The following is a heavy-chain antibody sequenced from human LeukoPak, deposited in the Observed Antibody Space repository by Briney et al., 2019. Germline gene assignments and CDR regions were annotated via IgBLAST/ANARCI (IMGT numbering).Heavy chain of an antibody. CDR2: IHPSGST. D-gene: IGHD3-10*01. V-gene: IGHV4-4*07. CDR1: GDSISSYY. J-gene: IGHJ4*02. CDR3: ARRFGSGYCGSGTYYFDY. Sequence: SETLSLTCTVSGDSISSYYWSWIRQPAGKGLEWIGRIHPSGSTNYNPSLKSRVTLSVDTSKNQFSLKLSSVTAADTAVYYCARRFGSGYCGSGTYYFDYWGQGTLVTVSS.